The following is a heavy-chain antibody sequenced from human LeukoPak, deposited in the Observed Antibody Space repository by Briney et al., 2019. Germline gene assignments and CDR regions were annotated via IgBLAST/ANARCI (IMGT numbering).Heavy chain of an antibody. J-gene: IGHJ4*02. D-gene: IGHD2-21*02. CDR2: IHNSGSS. V-gene: IGHV4-59*01. Sequence: SETLSLTCTVSGGSIRSYDWSWIRQPPGKGLEWIGNIHNSGSSTYNPSFKSRVTISVDTSKNQFSLKLSSVTAADTAVYYCARGWVTAFDYWGQGTLVTVSS. CDR3: ARGWVTAFDY. CDR1: GGSIRSYD.